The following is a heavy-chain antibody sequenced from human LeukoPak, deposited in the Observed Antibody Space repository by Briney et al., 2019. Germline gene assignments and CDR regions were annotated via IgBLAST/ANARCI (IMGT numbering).Heavy chain of an antibody. Sequence: QTGGSLRLSCAASGFTFSSYGMHWVRRAPGKGLEWVAVISYDGSNKYYADSVKGRFTISRDNSKNTLYLQMNSLRAEDTAVYYCAKGRAYCGGDCINWFDPWGQGTLVTVSS. J-gene: IGHJ5*02. CDR1: GFTFSSYG. CDR3: AKGRAYCGGDCINWFDP. D-gene: IGHD2-21*02. V-gene: IGHV3-30*18. CDR2: ISYDGSNK.